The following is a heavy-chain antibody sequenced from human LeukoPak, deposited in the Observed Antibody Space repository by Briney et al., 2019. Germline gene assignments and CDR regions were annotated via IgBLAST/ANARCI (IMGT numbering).Heavy chain of an antibody. CDR3: AREGGTYYYDSSGFLRY. J-gene: IGHJ4*02. Sequence: SVKVSCKASGGTFSSYAISWVRQAPGQGLEWMGGIIPIFGTANYAQKFQGRVTITADESTSTAYMEPSSLRSEDTAVYYCAREGGTYYYDSSGFLRYWGQGTLVTVSS. CDR2: IIPIFGTA. D-gene: IGHD3-22*01. V-gene: IGHV1-69*13. CDR1: GGTFSSYA.